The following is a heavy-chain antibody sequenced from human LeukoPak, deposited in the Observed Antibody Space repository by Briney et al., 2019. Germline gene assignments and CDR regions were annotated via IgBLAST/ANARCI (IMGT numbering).Heavy chain of an antibody. D-gene: IGHD1-1*01. V-gene: IGHV1-2*02. CDR1: GYTFGDYY. Sequence: GASVKVSCKASGYTFGDYYTHWVRQAPGQGLEWMGWINPNSGGTRYAQQFQGRVTMTRDTSIGTVYMELSTLRSDDTAVYYCARDLSTSSNWELDYWGQGTLVTVSS. J-gene: IGHJ4*02. CDR3: ARDLSTSSNWELDY. CDR2: INPNSGGT.